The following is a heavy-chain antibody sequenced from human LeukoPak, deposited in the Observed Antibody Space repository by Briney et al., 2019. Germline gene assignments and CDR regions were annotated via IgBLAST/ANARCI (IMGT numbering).Heavy chain of an antibody. Sequence: PGGSLRLSCAAFGFTVSNNFLSWVRQAPGKGLEWVSVLYSGGTTFYADSVKGRFTISRDNSMNTLYLQMKSLRPEDTAVYYCARDLSGGSYVFEYWGQGTLVTVSS. D-gene: IGHD1-26*01. J-gene: IGHJ4*02. CDR3: ARDLSGGSYVFEY. CDR2: LYSGGTT. CDR1: GFTVSNNF. V-gene: IGHV3-53*05.